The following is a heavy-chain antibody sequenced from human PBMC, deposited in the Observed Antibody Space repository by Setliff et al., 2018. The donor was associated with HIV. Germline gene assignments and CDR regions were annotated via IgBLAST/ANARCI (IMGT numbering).Heavy chain of an antibody. CDR3: ARDRGDSYYDFWSNNAHFDY. CDR2: VSSSSSYI. V-gene: IGHV3-21*01. Sequence: GSLRLSCAASGFTFSHYSMIWVRQGPGKGLEWVSSVSSSSSYIYYADSVKGRFTISRDNAKNSLSLQMNSLRAEDTAVYYCARDRGDSYYDFWSNNAHFDYWGQGTLVTVSS. D-gene: IGHD3-3*01. CDR1: GFTFSHYS. J-gene: IGHJ4*02.